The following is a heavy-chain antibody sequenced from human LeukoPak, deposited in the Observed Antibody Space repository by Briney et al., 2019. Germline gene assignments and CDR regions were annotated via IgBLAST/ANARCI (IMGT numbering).Heavy chain of an antibody. CDR3: ARAWGSGSYYKALYYYYYMDV. CDR1: GYTFTGYY. J-gene: IGHJ6*03. D-gene: IGHD3-10*01. CDR2: INPSSGGT. Sequence: ASVKVSCKASGYTFTGYYMHWVRQAPGQGLEWMGRINPSSGGTNYAQKFQGRVTMTRDTSISTAYMELSRLRSDDTAVYYCARAWGSGSYYKALYYYYYMDVWGKGTTVTVSS. V-gene: IGHV1-2*06.